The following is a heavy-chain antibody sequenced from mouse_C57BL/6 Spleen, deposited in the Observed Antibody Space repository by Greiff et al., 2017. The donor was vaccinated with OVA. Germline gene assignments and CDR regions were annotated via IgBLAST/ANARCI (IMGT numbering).Heavy chain of an antibody. CDR3: ALGWGRGNYFDY. CDR2: INPNNGGT. CDR1: GYTFTDYN. V-gene: IGHV1-22*01. D-gene: IGHD3-2*02. J-gene: IGHJ2*01. Sequence: VQLQQSGPELVKPGASVKMSCKASGYTFTDYNMHWVKQSHGKSLEWIGYINPNNGGTSYNKKFKGKDTLTVNKSSSTAYMELRSLTSEDSAVYYCALGWGRGNYFDYWGQGTTLTVSS.